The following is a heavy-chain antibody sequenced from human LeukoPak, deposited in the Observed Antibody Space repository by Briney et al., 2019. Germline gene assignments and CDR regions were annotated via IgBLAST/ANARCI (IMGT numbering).Heavy chain of an antibody. V-gene: IGHV3-9*01. D-gene: IGHD5-24*01. J-gene: IGHJ4*02. Sequence: GGSLSLSCAASGFTFDDYAMHWVRHAPGKGLEWVSGISWNSGSIGYADSVKGRFTISRDNAKNSLYLQMNSLRDEDTAVYYCARDLNNWPYFDYWGQGTLVTVSS. CDR3: ARDLNNWPYFDY. CDR1: GFTFDDYA. CDR2: ISWNSGSI.